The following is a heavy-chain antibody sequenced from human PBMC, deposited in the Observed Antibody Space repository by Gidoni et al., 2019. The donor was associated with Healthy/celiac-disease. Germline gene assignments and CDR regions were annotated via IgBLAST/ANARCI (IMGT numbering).Heavy chain of an antibody. D-gene: IGHD3-22*01. CDR2: IIPIFGTA. CDR3: ARVSIYDSSGYHYYYYGMDV. CDR1: GGTFSSYA. V-gene: IGHV1-69*01. Sequence: QVQLVQSGAEVKKPGSSVKVSCKASGGTFSSYAISWVRQAPGQGLEWMGGIIPIFGTANYAQKFQGRVTITADESTSTAYMELSSLRSEDTAVYYCARVSIYDSSGYHYYYYGMDVWGQGTTVTVSS. J-gene: IGHJ6*02.